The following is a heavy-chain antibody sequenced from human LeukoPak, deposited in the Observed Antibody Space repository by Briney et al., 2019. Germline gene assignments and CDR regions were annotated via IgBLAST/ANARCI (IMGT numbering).Heavy chain of an antibody. V-gene: IGHV3-23*01. Sequence: GGSLRLSCAASGFTFSSYTMSWVRQAPGKGLEWVSTITTSDGNTYYADSVKGRFTVSRDNSKNTLFLQMNSLRAEETAVYYCAKDGGLWVSAHWGDSWGRGTLVTVSS. CDR1: GFTFSSYT. CDR3: AKDGGLWVSAHWGDS. CDR2: ITTSDGNT. J-gene: IGHJ4*02. D-gene: IGHD7-27*01.